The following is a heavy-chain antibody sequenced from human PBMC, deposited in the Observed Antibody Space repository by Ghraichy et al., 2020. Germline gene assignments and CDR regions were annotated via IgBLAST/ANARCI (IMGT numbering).Heavy chain of an antibody. CDR1: GFTFSSYS. CDR3: ARDRPSDVWGSYRYKTDPRALDY. J-gene: IGHJ4*02. CDR2: ISSSSSTI. D-gene: IGHD3-16*02. V-gene: IGHV3-48*02. Sequence: GGSLRLSCAASGFTFSSYSMNWVRQAPGKGLEWVSYISSSSSTIYYAYSVKGRFTISRDNAKNSLYLQMNSLRDEDTAVYYCARDRPSDVWGSYRYKTDPRALDYWGQGTLVTVSS.